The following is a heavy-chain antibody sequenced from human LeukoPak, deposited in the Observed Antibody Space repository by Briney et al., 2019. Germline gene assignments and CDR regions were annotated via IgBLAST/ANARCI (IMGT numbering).Heavy chain of an antibody. CDR1: GFTFNNYN. V-gene: IGHV3-48*01. CDR3: AKDKVEYYYDSSGYSSYYYYMDV. D-gene: IGHD3-22*01. J-gene: IGHJ6*03. CDR2: ISSSSSTI. Sequence: GGSLRLSCAASGFTFNNYNMKWVRQAPGKGLEWVSYISSSSSTIYYADSVKGRFTISRDNSKNTLYLQMNSLRAEDTAVYYCAKDKVEYYYDSSGYSSYYYYMDVWGKGTTVTVSS.